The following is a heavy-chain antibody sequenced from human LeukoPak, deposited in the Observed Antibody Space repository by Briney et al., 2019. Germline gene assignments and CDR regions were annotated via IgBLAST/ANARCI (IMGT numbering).Heavy chain of an antibody. Sequence: ASVKVSCTASGYTFTSYYMHWVRQATGQGLEWMGIINPSGGSTSYAQKFQGRVTMTRDTSTSTVYMELSSLRSEDTAVYYCAREAQLGIRLGWFDPWGQGTLVTVSS. CDR1: GYTFTSYY. D-gene: IGHD7-27*01. CDR3: AREAQLGIRLGWFDP. J-gene: IGHJ5*02. CDR2: INPSGGST. V-gene: IGHV1-46*01.